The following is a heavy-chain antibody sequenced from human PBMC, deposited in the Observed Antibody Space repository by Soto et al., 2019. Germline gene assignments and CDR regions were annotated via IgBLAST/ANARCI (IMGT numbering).Heavy chain of an antibody. CDR1: GGSISSSSYY. D-gene: IGHD3-10*01. CDR3: ARPLYYYGSGSYAWFDP. CDR2: IYYSGST. V-gene: IGHV4-39*01. J-gene: IGHJ5*02. Sequence: SETLSLTCTVSGGSISSSSYYWGWIRQPPGKGLEWIAAIYYSGSTYYNPSLKSRVTISVDTSKNQFSLKLSSVTAADTAVYYCARPLYYYGSGSYAWFDPWGQGTLVTVSS.